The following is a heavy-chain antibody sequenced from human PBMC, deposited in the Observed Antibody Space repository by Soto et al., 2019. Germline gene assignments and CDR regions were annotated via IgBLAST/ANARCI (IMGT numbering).Heavy chain of an antibody. J-gene: IGHJ4*02. D-gene: IGHD3-10*01. CDR3: AIGRASGSYYLLAY. Sequence: ASVKVSCKASGDTFTTYDINWVRQATGHGLEWMGWINPNSGNIGYAQRFQGRVTMTRDTAIRTAYMEVSSLRSDDTAVYYCAIGRASGSYYLLAYWGQGTLVTVSS. V-gene: IGHV1-8*01. CDR2: INPNSGNI. CDR1: GDTFTTYD.